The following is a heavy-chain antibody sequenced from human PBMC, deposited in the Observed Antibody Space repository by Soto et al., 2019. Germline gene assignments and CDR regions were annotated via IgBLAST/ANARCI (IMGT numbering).Heavy chain of an antibody. CDR3: ARMVMVYSHYYYGMDV. V-gene: IGHV1-46*01. J-gene: IGHJ6*02. Sequence: ASVKVSCKTSGYTFSTYYMHWVRQAPGQGLEWMGLINPSDGSTRYAQKFRGRVTVTSDTSTSTVYMDVSSLRSEDTAIYYCARMVMVYSHYYYGMDVWGQGTTVTVSS. D-gene: IGHD2-8*01. CDR1: GYTFSTYY. CDR2: INPSDGST.